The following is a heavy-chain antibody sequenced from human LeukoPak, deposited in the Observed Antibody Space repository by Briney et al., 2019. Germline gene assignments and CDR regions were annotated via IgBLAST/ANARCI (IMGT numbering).Heavy chain of an antibody. Sequence: ASVKVSCKASGYTFTGYYMHWVRQAPGQGLEWMGWINPNSGGTNYAQKFQGKVTMTRDTSISTAYMELSRLKSDDTAVYYCARVEDYGSAHYAWVYWGQGTLVIVSS. CDR1: GYTFTGYY. V-gene: IGHV1-2*02. J-gene: IGHJ4*02. CDR2: INPNSGGT. D-gene: IGHD3-10*01. CDR3: ARVEDYGSAHYAWVY.